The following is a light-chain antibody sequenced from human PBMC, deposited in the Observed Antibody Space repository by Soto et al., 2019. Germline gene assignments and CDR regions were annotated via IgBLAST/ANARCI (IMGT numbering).Light chain of an antibody. V-gene: IGKV3-15*01. CDR1: QSVSSN. CDR2: GTS. CDR3: QQYNNWWT. J-gene: IGKJ1*01. Sequence: IVMTQSPATLSVSPGERATLSCRASQSVSSNVAWYQQKPGQAPRLLLSGTSTRAAGIPARFSGSGSGTEFTLTISGLEPEDFAVYYCQQYNNWWTFGQGTKVDI.